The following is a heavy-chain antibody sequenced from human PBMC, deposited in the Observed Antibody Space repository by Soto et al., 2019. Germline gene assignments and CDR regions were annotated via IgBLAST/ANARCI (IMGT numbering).Heavy chain of an antibody. CDR3: ARGGHGGSWIAAAGTAPHFDY. Sequence: QVQLQESGPGLVKPSQTLSLTCTVSGGSISSGGYYWSWIRQHPGKGLEWIGYIYYSGSTYYNPSLKSRVTISVDTSKNQFSLKLSSVTAADTAVYYCARGGHGGSWIAAAGTAPHFDYWGQGTLVTVSS. CDR2: IYYSGST. D-gene: IGHD6-13*01. CDR1: GGSISSGGYY. J-gene: IGHJ4*02. V-gene: IGHV4-31*03.